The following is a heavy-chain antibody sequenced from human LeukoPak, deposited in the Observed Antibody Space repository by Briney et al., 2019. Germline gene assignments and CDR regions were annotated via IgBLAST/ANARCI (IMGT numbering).Heavy chain of an antibody. CDR1: GGSISSGDYY. CDR2: IYYSGSI. Sequence: SETLSLTCTVSGGSISSGDYYWSWIRQPPGKGLEWIGYIYYSGSIYYNPSLKSRVTISVDTSKNQFSLKLSSVTAADTAVYYCARDLLYCSSTSCHNNWFDPWGQGTLVTVSS. J-gene: IGHJ5*02. V-gene: IGHV4-30-4*08. D-gene: IGHD2-2*01. CDR3: ARDLLYCSSTSCHNNWFDP.